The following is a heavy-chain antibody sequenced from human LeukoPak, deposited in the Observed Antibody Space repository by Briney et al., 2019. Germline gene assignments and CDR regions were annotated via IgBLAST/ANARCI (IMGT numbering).Heavy chain of an antibody. CDR1: GFTFSSYW. Sequence: GGSLRLSCAASGFTFSSYWMSWVRQAPGKGLEWVANIKQDGSEKYYVDSVKGRFTISRDNAKNSPYLQMNSLRAEDTAVYYCARGGGDIVVVPPRFDPWGQGTLVTVSS. V-gene: IGHV3-7*01. J-gene: IGHJ5*02. CDR2: IKQDGSEK. D-gene: IGHD2-2*01. CDR3: ARGGGDIVVVPPRFDP.